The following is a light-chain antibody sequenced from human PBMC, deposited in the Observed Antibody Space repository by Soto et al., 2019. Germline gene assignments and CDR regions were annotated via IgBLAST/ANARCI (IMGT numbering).Light chain of an antibody. CDR3: AAWDDSLKAV. CDR2: TNN. V-gene: IGLV1-47*01. CDR1: NSNIGSNY. Sequence: QPVLTQPPSASGTPGQRVTISCSGRNSNIGSNYVYWYQQVPGTAPKLLIYTNNQRPSGVPDRFSGSKSATSASLAIGGLRSEDEADYYCAAWDDSLKAVFGGGTQLTVL. J-gene: IGLJ7*01.